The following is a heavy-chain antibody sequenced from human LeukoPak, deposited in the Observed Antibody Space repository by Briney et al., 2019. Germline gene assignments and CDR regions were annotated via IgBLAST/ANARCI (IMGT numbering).Heavy chain of an antibody. D-gene: IGHD7-27*01. CDR1: GFTFTSYT. V-gene: IGHV3-23*01. J-gene: IGHJ4*02. CDR2: IGNNGGGI. Sequence: PGGSLRLSGAASGFTFTSYTMYWVRQAPGKGLEWVSIIGNNGGGIHYADSVRGRFTISRDNSKNTLYLQMTNLRVDDTALYYCAIDPNWETHNWGQGVLVTVSS. CDR3: AIDPNWETHN.